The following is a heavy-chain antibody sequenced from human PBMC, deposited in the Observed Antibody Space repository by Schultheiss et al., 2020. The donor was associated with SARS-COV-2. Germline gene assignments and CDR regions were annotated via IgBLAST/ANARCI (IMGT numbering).Heavy chain of an antibody. CDR3: ARGPPGGGYHYYGMDV. D-gene: IGHD3-10*01. CDR2: IYYSGSS. Sequence: SQTLSLTCTVSGGSISSYYWGWIRQPPGKGLEWIGYIYYSGSSNYNPSLKSRVTMSVDTSKNQLSLKLRSVTAADTAVYYCARGPPGGGYHYYGMDVWGQGTKVTVSS. CDR1: GGSISSYY. J-gene: IGHJ6*02. V-gene: IGHV4-59*01.